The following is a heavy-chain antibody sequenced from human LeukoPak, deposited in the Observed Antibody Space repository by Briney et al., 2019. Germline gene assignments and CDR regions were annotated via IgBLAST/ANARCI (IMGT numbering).Heavy chain of an antibody. CDR3: ASPIPDRSIAVAGRSRYYYYYYMDV. D-gene: IGHD6-19*01. V-gene: IGHV1-69*13. Sequence: SVKVSCKASEGTFSSYAISWVRQAPGQGLEWMGGIIPIFGTANYAQKFQGRVTITADESTSTAYMELSSLRSEDTAVYYCASPIPDRSIAVAGRSRYYYYYYMDVWGKGTTVTVSS. J-gene: IGHJ6*03. CDR1: EGTFSSYA. CDR2: IIPIFGTA.